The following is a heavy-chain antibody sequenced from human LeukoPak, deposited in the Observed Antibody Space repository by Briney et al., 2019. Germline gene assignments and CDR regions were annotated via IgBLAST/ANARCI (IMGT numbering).Heavy chain of an antibody. V-gene: IGHV1-69*06. CDR3: ARGSRTYYYYCMDV. CDR2: IIPIFGTA. Sequence: SVKVSCKASGGTFSNYAISWVRQAPGQGLEWMGGIIPIFGTANYAQKFRGRVTITADKSTRTAYMELSSLRSEDTAVYYCARGSRTYYYYCMDVWGKGTTVTISS. J-gene: IGHJ6*03. CDR1: GGTFSNYA.